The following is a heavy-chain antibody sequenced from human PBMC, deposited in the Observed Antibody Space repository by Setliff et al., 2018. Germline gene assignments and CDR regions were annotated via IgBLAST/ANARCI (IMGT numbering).Heavy chain of an antibody. CDR2: IYYSGST. Sequence: LSLTCPVSGGSISSGGYYWSWIRQHPGKGLEWVGYIYYSGSTYYNPSLKSRVTISVDTSKNQFSLKLSSVTAADTAVYYCVRVVSDYDFWSGYYTGGYFDYWGQGTLVTVSS. D-gene: IGHD3-3*01. J-gene: IGHJ4*02. CDR1: GGSISSGGYY. CDR3: VRVVSDYDFWSGYYTGGYFDY. V-gene: IGHV4-31*03.